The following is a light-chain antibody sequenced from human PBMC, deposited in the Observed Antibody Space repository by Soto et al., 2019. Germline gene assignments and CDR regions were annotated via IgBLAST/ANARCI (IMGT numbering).Light chain of an antibody. J-gene: IGKJ4*01. Sequence: EIVLTQSPATLSLSPGERATLSCMASQSVSSYLAWYQQKPGQAPRLLIYDASNRATGIPARFSGSGSGTDFSLTISSLEPDDFAVYYCHQRSDWPSTFGGGTKVQIK. CDR3: HQRSDWPST. V-gene: IGKV3-11*01. CDR2: DAS. CDR1: QSVSSY.